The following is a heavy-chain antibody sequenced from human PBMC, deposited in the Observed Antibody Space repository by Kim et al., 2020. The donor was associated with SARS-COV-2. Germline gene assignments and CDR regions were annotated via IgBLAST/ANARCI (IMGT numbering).Heavy chain of an antibody. CDR3: VRVPHHVGYLDY. V-gene: IGHV1-2*06. D-gene: IGHD3-10*02. CDR1: GYAFADFY. CDR2: INLDSGDT. Sequence: ASVKVSCKASGYAFADFYMHWVRQAPGQGLEWMGRINLDSGDTHFAQKFQGRVTLTRDTYISTAYMDLRGLRSDDTAVYYCVRVPHHVGYLDYWGQGTLVTVSA. J-gene: IGHJ4*02.